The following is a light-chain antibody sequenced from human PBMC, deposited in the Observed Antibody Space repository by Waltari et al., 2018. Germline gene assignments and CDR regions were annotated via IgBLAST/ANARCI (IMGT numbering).Light chain of an antibody. CDR1: ASDIGNHNF. J-gene: IGLJ3*02. Sequence: QSALTQPASVSASPGQSITISCTGTASDIGNHNFVSWYRQHPGKAPQLVIYDVSRRPAAIVPRVSGSNSGTTASLTIFGLQPEDEADYYCNSYTTKGTLVVFGGGTKLTVL. CDR2: DVS. CDR3: NSYTTKGTLVV. V-gene: IGLV2-14*03.